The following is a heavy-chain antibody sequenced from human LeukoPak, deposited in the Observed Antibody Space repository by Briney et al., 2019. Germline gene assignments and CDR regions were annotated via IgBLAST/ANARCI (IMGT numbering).Heavy chain of an antibody. CDR1: GGSISSSSYY. Sequence: PSETLSLTCTVSGGSISSSSYYWGWIRQPPGKELEWIGSIYYSGSTYYNPSLKSRVTISVDTSKNQFSLKLSSVTAADTAVYYCARGRSSSSEYYFDYWGQGTLVTVSS. D-gene: IGHD6-6*01. J-gene: IGHJ4*02. V-gene: IGHV4-39*07. CDR2: IYYSGST. CDR3: ARGRSSSSEYYFDY.